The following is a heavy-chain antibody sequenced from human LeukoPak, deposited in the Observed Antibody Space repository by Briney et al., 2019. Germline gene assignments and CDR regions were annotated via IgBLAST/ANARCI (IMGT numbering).Heavy chain of an antibody. CDR2: IIPIFGTA. V-gene: IGHV1-69*05. CDR3: ARDLGYYDSSGSNFDY. CDR1: GGTFSSYA. Sequence: SVKVSCKASGGTFSSYAISWVRQAPGQGLEWMGRIIPIFGTANYAQKFQGRVTITTDESRSTAYMELSSLRSEDTAVYYCARDLGYYDSSGSNFDYWGQGTLVTVAS. D-gene: IGHD3-22*01. J-gene: IGHJ4*02.